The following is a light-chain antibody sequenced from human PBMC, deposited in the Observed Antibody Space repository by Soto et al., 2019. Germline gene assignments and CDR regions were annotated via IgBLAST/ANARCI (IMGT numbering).Light chain of an antibody. V-gene: IGKV1-9*01. CDR1: QGISSY. Sequence: DIQLTQSPSSLSASVGDRVTITCRASQGISSYLVWYQQKPGKAPKLLIYAASTLQTGVPSRFGGSGSGTDFTLTISSLQPEDFATYYCQQLDSYPITFGPGTQVEIK. CDR3: QQLDSYPIT. CDR2: AAS. J-gene: IGKJ5*01.